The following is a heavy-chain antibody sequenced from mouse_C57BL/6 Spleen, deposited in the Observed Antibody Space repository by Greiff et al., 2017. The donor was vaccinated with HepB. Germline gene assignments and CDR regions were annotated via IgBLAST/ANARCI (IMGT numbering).Heavy chain of an antibody. CDR2: ISSGSSTI. CDR3: ARTYYCSSDVDAMDY. Sequence: EVQLMESGGGLVKPGGSLKLSCAASGFTFSDYGMHWVRQAPEKGLEWVAYISSGSSTIYYADTLKGRFTNSKDNAKTTLYLQMTSLRSEDTAMYYCARTYYCSSDVDAMDYWGQGTSVTVSS. CDR1: GFTFSDYG. J-gene: IGHJ4*01. D-gene: IGHD1-1*01. V-gene: IGHV5-17*01.